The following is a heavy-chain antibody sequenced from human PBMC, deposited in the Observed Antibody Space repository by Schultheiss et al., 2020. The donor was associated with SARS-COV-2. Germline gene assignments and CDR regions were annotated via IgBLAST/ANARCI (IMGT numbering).Heavy chain of an antibody. J-gene: IGHJ5*02. CDR1: GFTFSDYY. D-gene: IGHD3-10*01. CDR2: ISSSSSYI. Sequence: GGSLRLSCAASGFTFSDYYMSWIRQAPGKGLEWVSYISSSSSYIYYADSVKGRFTISRDNAKNSLYLQMNSLRAEDTAVYYCARGFLWFGERKVANWFDPWGPGTLVTVSS. V-gene: IGHV3-11*06. CDR3: ARGFLWFGERKVANWFDP.